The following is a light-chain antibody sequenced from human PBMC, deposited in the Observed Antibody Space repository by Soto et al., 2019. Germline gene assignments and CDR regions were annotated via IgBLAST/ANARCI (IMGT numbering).Light chain of an antibody. Sequence: EIVLTQSPGTLSLSPGERATLSCRTSQTVSSTYLAWYQQQPGQAPRLLIYGASTRATGTPDRFSGSGSVTDFTLTISRLEPEDVAVYYCQQYGSSPLYAFAQGTKLEIK. CDR2: GAS. CDR3: QQYGSSPLYA. CDR1: QTVSSTY. V-gene: IGKV3-20*01. J-gene: IGKJ2*01.